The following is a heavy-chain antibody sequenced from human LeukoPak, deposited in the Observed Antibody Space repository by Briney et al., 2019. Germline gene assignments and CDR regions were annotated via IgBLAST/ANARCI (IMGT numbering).Heavy chain of an antibody. CDR2: VYNSGST. Sequence: PSETLSLTCTLSGGSITSHYWSWIRQPPGKGLEWIGHVYNSGSTKYNPTLQNRVTISVDTSKSHFSLKLTSVTTADTAIYYCARVIAAPNWLDPWGQGILVSVSS. J-gene: IGHJ5*02. V-gene: IGHV4-59*11. D-gene: IGHD3-22*01. CDR1: GGSITSHY. CDR3: ARVIAAPNWLDP.